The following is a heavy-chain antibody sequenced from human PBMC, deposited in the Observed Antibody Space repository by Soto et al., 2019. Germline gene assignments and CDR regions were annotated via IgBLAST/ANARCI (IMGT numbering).Heavy chain of an antibody. J-gene: IGHJ4*02. V-gene: IGHV3-66*01. D-gene: IGHD3-22*01. Sequence: HPGGSLRLSCAASGFTVSSDYMSWVRQAPGKGLEWVSVIYSGGSTYYADSVKGRFTISRDNSKNTLYLQMNSLRAEDTAVYYCARVVGSSGYLYYFDYWGQGTLVTVSS. CDR2: IYSGGST. CDR3: ARVVGSSGYLYYFDY. CDR1: GFTVSSDY.